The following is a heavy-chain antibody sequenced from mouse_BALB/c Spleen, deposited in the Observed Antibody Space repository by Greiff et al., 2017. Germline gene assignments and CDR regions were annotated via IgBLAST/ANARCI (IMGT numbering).Heavy chain of an antibody. D-gene: IGHD2-1*01. Sequence: DVMLVESGGGLVKPGGSLKLSCAASGFTFSSYTMSWVRQTPEKRLEWVATISSGGSYTYYPDSVKGRFTISRDNAKNTLYLQMSSLKSEDTAMYYCTRDQGNYDYWGQGTTLTVSS. J-gene: IGHJ2*01. CDR3: TRDQGNYDY. V-gene: IGHV5-6-4*01. CDR1: GFTFSSYT. CDR2: ISSGGSYT.